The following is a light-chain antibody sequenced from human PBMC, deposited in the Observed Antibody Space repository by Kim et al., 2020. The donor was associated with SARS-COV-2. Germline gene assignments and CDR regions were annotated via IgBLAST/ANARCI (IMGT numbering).Light chain of an antibody. Sequence: NFMLTQPHSVSESPGKTVTISCTRSSGSIASNYVQWYQQRPGSAPTTVIYEDNQRPSGVPDRFSGSIDSSSNSASLTISGLKTEDEADYYCQSYHGNNWVFGGGTQLTVL. J-gene: IGLJ3*02. CDR3: QSYHGNNWV. V-gene: IGLV6-57*04. CDR2: EDN. CDR1: SGSIASNY.